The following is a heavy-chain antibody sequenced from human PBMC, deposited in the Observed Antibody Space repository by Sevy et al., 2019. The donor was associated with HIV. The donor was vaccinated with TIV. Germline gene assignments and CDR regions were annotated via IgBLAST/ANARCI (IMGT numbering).Heavy chain of an antibody. CDR2: ICTSGST. Sequence: SETLSLTCTVSGGSISSYYWSWIRQPAGKGLEWIGRICTSGSTNYNPSLKSRVTMSVDTSKNQFSLKLSSVTAADTAVYYCARDAPDIVVVPAAFYFDYWGQGTLVTVSS. J-gene: IGHJ4*02. CDR3: ARDAPDIVVVPAAFYFDY. V-gene: IGHV4-4*07. CDR1: GGSISSYY. D-gene: IGHD2-2*01.